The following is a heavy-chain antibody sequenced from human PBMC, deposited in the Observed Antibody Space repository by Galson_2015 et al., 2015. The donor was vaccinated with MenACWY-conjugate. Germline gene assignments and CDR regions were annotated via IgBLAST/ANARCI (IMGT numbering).Heavy chain of an antibody. CDR2: IYYSGST. D-gene: IGHD1-7*01. J-gene: IGHJ6*02. CDR3: ARWNFDAYGMDV. V-gene: IGHV4-59*08. Sequence: SETLSLTYTVSGGSISSYYWSWIRQPPGKGLEWIGYIYYSGSTNYNPSLKSRVTISVDTSKNQFSLKLSSVTAADTAVYYCARWNFDAYGMDVWGQGTTVTVSS. CDR1: GGSISSYY.